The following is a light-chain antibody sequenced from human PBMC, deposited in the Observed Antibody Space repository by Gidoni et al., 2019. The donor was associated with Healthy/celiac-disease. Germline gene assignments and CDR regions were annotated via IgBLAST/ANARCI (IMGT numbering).Light chain of an antibody. J-gene: IGKJ4*01. Sequence: IVVTQSPGTLSLSPGERATLSCRASPSVSSTYLAWYQQRPGQAPRLLIYAASSRATGIPDSFSGSWSVTVFTLTSSRLAPAAFAMSYCQDYVSSPLTFGGGTKVEIK. V-gene: IGKV3-20*01. CDR2: AAS. CDR3: QDYVSSPLT. CDR1: PSVSSTY.